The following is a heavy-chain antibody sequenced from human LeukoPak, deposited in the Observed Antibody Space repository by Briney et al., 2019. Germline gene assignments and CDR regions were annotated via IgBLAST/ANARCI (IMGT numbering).Heavy chain of an antibody. D-gene: IGHD2-15*01. CDR2: ISGSSDTT. J-gene: IGHJ4*02. Sequence: PGGSLRLSCAGSGFTFSSYAMSWVRQAPGKGLEWVSVISGSSDTTYYADSVKGRFIISRDNSNNTLYLQMNSLRAEDTAVYYCAKSGGGTYYSHIDYWGQGTLVTVSS. CDR1: GFTFSSYA. CDR3: AKSGGGTYYSHIDY. V-gene: IGHV3-23*01.